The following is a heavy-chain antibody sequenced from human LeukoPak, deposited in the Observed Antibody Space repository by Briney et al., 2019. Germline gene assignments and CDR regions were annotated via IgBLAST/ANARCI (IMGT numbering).Heavy chain of an antibody. V-gene: IGHV6-1*01. CDR2: TYYRSKLYT. Sequence: QTLSLTCAFSGDSVPSDNAAWNWIRQSPSRGLEWLGSTYYRSKLYTDYAVSMKSQITINPDTTKNKYSLQLNSVTPEDTAVYYCARIVGSTEPDYWGEGTLVTVSS. J-gene: IGHJ4*02. D-gene: IGHD1-26*01. CDR1: GDSVPSDNAA. CDR3: ARIVGSTEPDY.